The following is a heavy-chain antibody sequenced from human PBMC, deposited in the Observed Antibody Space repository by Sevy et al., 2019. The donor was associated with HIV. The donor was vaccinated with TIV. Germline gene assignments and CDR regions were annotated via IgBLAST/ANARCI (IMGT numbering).Heavy chain of an antibody. CDR2: INPNSGGT. J-gene: IGHJ3*02. V-gene: IGHV1-2*02. Sequence: ASVKVSCKASGYTFTGYYMHWVRQAPGQGLEWMGWINPNSGGTNYAQKFQGRVTMTRDTSISTAYMELSRLRSDDTAVYYCARPTYSRRSYYEDAFDIWGQGTMVTVSS. CDR3: ARPTYSRRSYYEDAFDI. D-gene: IGHD1-26*01. CDR1: GYTFTGYY.